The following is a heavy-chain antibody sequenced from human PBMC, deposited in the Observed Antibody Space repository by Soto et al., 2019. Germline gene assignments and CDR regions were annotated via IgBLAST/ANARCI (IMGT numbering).Heavy chain of an antibody. V-gene: IGHV3-74*01. CDR2: IKSDGSGT. CDR1: GFTFSSYW. Sequence: EVQLVESGGGSIQPGGSLRLSCVASGFTFSSYWMHWVRQAPGKGLVWVSRIKSDGSGTYYADAVEGRHTISRDNAKNALSLERIGLRAEDPAVYCCARGDGDRFDGNGYLARHWGQGALITVSS. J-gene: IGHJ4*02. D-gene: IGHD5-18*01. CDR3: ARGDGDRFDGNGYLARH.